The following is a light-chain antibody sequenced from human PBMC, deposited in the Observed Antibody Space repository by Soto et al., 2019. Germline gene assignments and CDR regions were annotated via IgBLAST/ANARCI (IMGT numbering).Light chain of an antibody. J-gene: IGLJ7*01. V-gene: IGLV2-14*01. CDR3: SSYTSSSTYV. CDR1: SSDVGAYNY. Sequence: QSALTQPASVSGSPGQSIAISCTGTSSDVGAYNYVSWYQQHPGKAPKHMIYEVSNRPSGISNRFSGSKSGNTASLTISGLQAEDEADYYCSSYTSSSTYVFGGGTQLTVL. CDR2: EVS.